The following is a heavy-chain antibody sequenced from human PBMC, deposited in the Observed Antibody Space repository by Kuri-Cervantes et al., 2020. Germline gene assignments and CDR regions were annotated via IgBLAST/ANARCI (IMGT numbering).Heavy chain of an antibody. CDR3: ARAAKLGSSGWYVGGGDY. J-gene: IGHJ4*02. D-gene: IGHD6-19*01. V-gene: IGHV1-69*06. CDR2: ISPIFGTA. Sequence: SVKVSCKASGGTFSSYAIGWVRQAPGQGLEWMGGISPIFGTANYAQKFQGRVTITADKSTSTAYMELSRLRSDDTAVYYCARAAKLGSSGWYVGGGDYWGQGTLVTVSS. CDR1: GGTFSSYA.